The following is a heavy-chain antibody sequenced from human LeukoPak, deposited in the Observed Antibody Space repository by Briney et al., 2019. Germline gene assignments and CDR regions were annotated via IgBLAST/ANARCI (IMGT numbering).Heavy chain of an antibody. D-gene: IGHD2-2*01. J-gene: IGHJ4*02. CDR2: INPSGGST. CDR1: GYTFTSYY. V-gene: IGHV1-46*01. CDR3: ARDGRRGIVLVPAASRTFDYYFDY. Sequence: ASVKVSCKASGYTFTSYYMHWVRQAPGQGLEWMGIINPSGGSTNYAQKFQGGVTMTRDTSTSTVYMELSSLRSEDTAVYYCARDGRRGIVLVPAASRTFDYYFDYWGQGTLVTVSS.